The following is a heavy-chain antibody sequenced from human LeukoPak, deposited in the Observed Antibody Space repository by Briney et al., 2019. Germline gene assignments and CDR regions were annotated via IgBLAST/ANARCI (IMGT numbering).Heavy chain of an antibody. CDR2: IIPIFGTA. V-gene: IGHV1-69*01. J-gene: IGHJ4*02. Sequence: ASVKVSCKASGGTFSSYAISWVRQAPGQGLEWMGGIIPIFGTANYAQKFQGRVTITADESTSTAYMELSSLRSEDTAVYYRARGGIAARSFDYWGQGTLVTVSS. CDR3: ARGGIAARSFDY. D-gene: IGHD6-6*01. CDR1: GGTFSSYA.